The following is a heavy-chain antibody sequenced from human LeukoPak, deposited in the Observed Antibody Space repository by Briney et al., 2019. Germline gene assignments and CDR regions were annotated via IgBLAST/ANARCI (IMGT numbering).Heavy chain of an antibody. CDR3: ARARVMVRGVIRYYYGMDV. D-gene: IGHD3-10*01. CDR2: IYYSGST. J-gene: IGHJ6*02. Sequence: SETLSLTCTVSGGSISSYYWSWLQQPPGEGLEWIGYIYYSGSTNYNPYLKSRVTISVDTSKNQFSLKLSSVTAADTAVYYCARARVMVRGVIRYYYGMDVWGQGTTVTVSS. V-gene: IGHV4-59*01. CDR1: GGSISSYY.